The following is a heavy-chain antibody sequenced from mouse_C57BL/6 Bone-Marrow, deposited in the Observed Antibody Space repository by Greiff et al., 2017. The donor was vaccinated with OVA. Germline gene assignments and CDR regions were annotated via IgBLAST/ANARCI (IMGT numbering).Heavy chain of an antibody. J-gene: IGHJ2*01. CDR1: GYAFSSSW. CDR3: ATRDGYYGFGY. Sequence: QVQLQQSGPELVKPGASVKISCKASGYAFSSSWMNWVKQRPGKGLEWIGRIYPGDGDTNYNGKFKGKATLTADKSSSTAYMQLSSLTSEDSAVYFCATRDGYYGFGYWGQGTTLTVSS. D-gene: IGHD2-3*01. V-gene: IGHV1-82*01. CDR2: IYPGDGDT.